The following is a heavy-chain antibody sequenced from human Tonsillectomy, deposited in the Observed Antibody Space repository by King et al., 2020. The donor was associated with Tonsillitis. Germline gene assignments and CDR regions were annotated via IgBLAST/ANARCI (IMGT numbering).Heavy chain of an antibody. CDR3: AREVVV. CDR1: GDSISSDNYY. J-gene: IGHJ4*02. CDR2: ILHSRST. D-gene: IGHD2-15*01. V-gene: IGHV4-31*03. Sequence: QLQESGPGLVKPSQTLSLTCTVSGDSISSDNYYWSWIRQYPGKGLEWIGYILHSRSTYYNPSLNSRVTMSVETSKNQFSLMPTSVTAADTAVYYCAREVVVWSQGTLVTVSS.